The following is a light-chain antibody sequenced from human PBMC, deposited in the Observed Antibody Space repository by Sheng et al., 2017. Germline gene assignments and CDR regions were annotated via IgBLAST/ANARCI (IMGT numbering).Light chain of an antibody. CDR3: QQYNSYSPT. CDR2: DAS. Sequence: AIQLTQSPSSLSASVGDRVTITCRASQGVSSALAWYQQKPGKAPKLLIYDASNLESGVPSRFSGSGSGTDFTLTISSLQPDDFATYYCQQYNSYSPTFGQGTKVEIK. CDR1: QGVSSA. V-gene: IGKV1-13*02. J-gene: IGKJ1*01.